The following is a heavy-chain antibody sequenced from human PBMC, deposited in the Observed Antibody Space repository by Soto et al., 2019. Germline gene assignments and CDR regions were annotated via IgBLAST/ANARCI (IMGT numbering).Heavy chain of an antibody. J-gene: IGHJ6*02. V-gene: IGHV5-51*01. CDR2: IYPGDSDT. CDR3: ARQDTAMDYYYYYGMDV. D-gene: IGHD5-18*01. Sequence: PGESLKISCKGAGYRFTSYWIGWVRQMPGKGLEWMGIIYPGDSDTRYSPSFQGQVTISADKSISTAYLQWSSLKASDTAMYYRARQDTAMDYYYYYGMDVWGQGTTVTVSS. CDR1: GYRFTSYW.